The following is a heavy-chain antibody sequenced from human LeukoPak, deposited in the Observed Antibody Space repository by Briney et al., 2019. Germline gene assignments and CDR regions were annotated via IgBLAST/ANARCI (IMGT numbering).Heavy chain of an antibody. J-gene: IGHJ3*02. CDR1: GGSISSYY. CDR2: IYYSGST. V-gene: IGHV4-59*08. Sequence: SETLSLTCTVSGGSISSYYWSWIRQPPGKGLEWIGYIYYSGSTNYNPSLKSRVTISVDTSKNQFSLKLSSMTAADTAVYYCARHGRVVTGFDIWGQGTMVTVSS. CDR3: ARHGRVVTGFDI. D-gene: IGHD2-21*02.